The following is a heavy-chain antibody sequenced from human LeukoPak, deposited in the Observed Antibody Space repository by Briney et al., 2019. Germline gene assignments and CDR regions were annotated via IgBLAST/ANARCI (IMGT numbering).Heavy chain of an antibody. CDR2: IIPIFGTA. CDR1: GGTFSSYA. V-gene: IGHV1-69*13. J-gene: IGHJ6*02. Sequence: GASVKVSCKASGGTFSSYAISWVRQAPGQGLEWMGGIIPIFGTANYAQKFQGRVTITADESTSTAYLELSSLTPEDTAVYYCARVVLGRRWLQTSYYYGMDVWGQGTAVTVSS. D-gene: IGHD5-24*01. CDR3: ARVVLGRRWLQTSYYYGMDV.